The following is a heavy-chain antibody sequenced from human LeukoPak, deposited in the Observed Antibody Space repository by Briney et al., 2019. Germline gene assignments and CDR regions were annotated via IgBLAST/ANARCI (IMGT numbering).Heavy chain of an antibody. CDR2: IYYSGST. J-gene: IGHJ5*02. V-gene: IGHV4-31*03. CDR3: ARDRSSTSCYGWFDP. Sequence: SETLSLTCTVSGGSISSGGYYWSWIRQHPGKGLEWIGYIYYSGSTYYNPSLKSRVTISVDTSKNQFSLKLSSVTAADTAMYYCARDRSSTSCYGWFDPWGQGTLVTVSS. CDR1: GGSISSGGYY. D-gene: IGHD2-2*01.